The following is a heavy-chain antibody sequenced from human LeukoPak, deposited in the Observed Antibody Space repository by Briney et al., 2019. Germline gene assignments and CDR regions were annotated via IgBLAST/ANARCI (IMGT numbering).Heavy chain of an antibody. Sequence: GASVKVSCKASGGTFSSYAISWVRQAPGQGLEWMGRIIPILGIANYAQKFQGRVTITADKSTSTAYMELSSLRSEDTAVYYCARERYYYDSSGYYYKDYWGQGTLVTVSS. J-gene: IGHJ4*02. CDR2: IIPILGIA. V-gene: IGHV1-69*04. CDR3: ARERYYYDSSGYYYKDY. D-gene: IGHD3-22*01. CDR1: GGTFSSYA.